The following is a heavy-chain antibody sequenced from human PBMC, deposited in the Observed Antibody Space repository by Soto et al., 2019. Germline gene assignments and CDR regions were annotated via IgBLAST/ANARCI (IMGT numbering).Heavy chain of an antibody. D-gene: IGHD3-10*01. Sequence: QVQLVQSGAEVKKPGSSVKVSCKASGGTFSSYTISWVRQAPGQGLEWMGWIIPILGIANYAQKFQGRVTITADKSPRTAYMELSSLRSEDTAVYYGASSLHHHLITMVRGESFPFDPWGQGTLVTVSS. CDR2: IIPILGIA. CDR1: GGTFSSYT. CDR3: ASSLHHHLITMVRGESFPFDP. V-gene: IGHV1-69*02. J-gene: IGHJ5*02.